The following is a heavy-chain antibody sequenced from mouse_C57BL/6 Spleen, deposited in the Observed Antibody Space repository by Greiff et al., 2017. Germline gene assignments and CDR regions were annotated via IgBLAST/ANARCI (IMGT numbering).Heavy chain of an antibody. V-gene: IGHV1-74*01. J-gene: IGHJ3*01. CDR1: GYTFTSYW. CDR2: IHPSDSDT. Sequence: VQLQQPGAELVKPGASVTVSCKASGYTFTSYWMHWVKQRPGQGLEWIGRIHPSDSDTNYNPKFKGQATFTVDTSYRTAFMQLSSLTSEDSAVYYCAMGFAYWGQGTLVTVSA. CDR3: AMGFAY.